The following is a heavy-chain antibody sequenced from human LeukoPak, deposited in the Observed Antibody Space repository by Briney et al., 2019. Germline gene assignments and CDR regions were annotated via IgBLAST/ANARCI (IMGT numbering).Heavy chain of an antibody. CDR1: GFTFSDYG. D-gene: IGHD2-2*03. CDR3: ARDWIDRSLDY. J-gene: IGHJ4*02. V-gene: IGHV3-33*01. Sequence: GGSLKLSCAASGFTFSDYGIHWVRQAPGKGLEWVAVLSPHGNYEYYADSVQGRFTISRDDSKNTVYLQMNSLRDEDTAVYYCARDWIDRSLDYWGQGTLVTVSS. CDR2: LSPHGNYE.